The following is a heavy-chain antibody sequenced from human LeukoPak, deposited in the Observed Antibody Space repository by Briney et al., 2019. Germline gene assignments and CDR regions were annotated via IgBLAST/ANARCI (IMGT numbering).Heavy chain of an antibody. V-gene: IGHV3-53*01. J-gene: IGHJ4*02. CDR2: IYSGGST. CDR1: GFTVSSNY. CDR3: AKLPTFDYVWGSYRISHFDY. D-gene: IGHD3-16*02. Sequence: GGSLRLSCAASGFTVSSNYMSWVRQAPGKGLEWVSVIYSGGSTYYADSVKGRFTISRDNSENTLYLQMNTLRAEDTAVYYCAKLPTFDYVWGSYRISHFDYWGQGTLVTVSS.